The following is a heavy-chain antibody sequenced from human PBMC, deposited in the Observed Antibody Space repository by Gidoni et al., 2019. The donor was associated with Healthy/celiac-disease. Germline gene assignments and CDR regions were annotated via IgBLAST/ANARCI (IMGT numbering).Heavy chain of an antibody. D-gene: IGHD2-15*01. J-gene: IGHJ5*02. CDR2: INHSGST. CDR1: GGSFSGYY. V-gene: IGHV4-34*01. Sequence: QVQLQQWGAGLLKPSETLSLTCAVYGGSFSGYYWSWIRQPPGQGLEWIGEINHSGSTNYNPSLKSLVTISLDTSKNQFSLKLSSVTAADTAVYYCARGRSSSPRGGYRGKEWFDPWGQGTLVTVSS. CDR3: ARGRSSSPRGGYRGKEWFDP.